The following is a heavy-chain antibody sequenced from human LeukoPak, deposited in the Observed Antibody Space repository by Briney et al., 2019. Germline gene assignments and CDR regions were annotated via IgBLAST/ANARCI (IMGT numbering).Heavy chain of an antibody. V-gene: IGHV1-46*01. D-gene: IGHD3-10*01. Sequence: ASVKVSCKASGYTFTSYYMHWVRQAPGQGLEWMGIINPSGGSTSYAQKFQGRVTMTRDMSISTAYMELSRLRSDDTAVYYCAREAYASGSFRTDYYYMDVWGKGTTVTISS. CDR3: AREAYASGSFRTDYYYMDV. CDR1: GYTFTSYY. CDR2: INPSGGST. J-gene: IGHJ6*03.